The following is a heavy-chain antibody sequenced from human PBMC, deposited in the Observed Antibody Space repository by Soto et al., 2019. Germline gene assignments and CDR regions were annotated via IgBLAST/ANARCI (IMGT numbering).Heavy chain of an antibody. CDR1: GGTFSSYA. CDR3: ARDWGYYDSSGRPWFDP. J-gene: IGHJ5*02. V-gene: IGHV1-69*13. CDR2: IIPIFGTA. D-gene: IGHD3-22*01. Sequence: GASVKVSCKASGGTFSSYAISWVRQAPGQGLEWMGGIIPIFGTANYAQKFQGRVTITADESTSTAYMELSSLRSEDTAVYYCARDWGYYDSSGRPWFDPWGQGTLVTVSS.